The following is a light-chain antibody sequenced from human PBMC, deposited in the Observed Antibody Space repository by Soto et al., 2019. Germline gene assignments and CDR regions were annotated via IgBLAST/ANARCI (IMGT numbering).Light chain of an antibody. CDR2: QVT. Sequence: QSVLTQPASVSGPPGQSITISCTGTSSDVGGYNYVSWYQQHPGKAPKVIIYQVTNRPSGVSNRFSGSKSGNTASLTISGLQPEVEADYYCSSYTSTHIGVFGGGTKLTVL. CDR1: SSDVGGYNY. J-gene: IGLJ3*02. V-gene: IGLV2-14*01. CDR3: SSYTSTHIGV.